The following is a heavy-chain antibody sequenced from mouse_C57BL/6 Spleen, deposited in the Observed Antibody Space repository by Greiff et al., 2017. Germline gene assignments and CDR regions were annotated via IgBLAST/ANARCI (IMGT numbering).Heavy chain of an antibody. J-gene: IGHJ2*01. V-gene: IGHV1-54*01. CDR3: ARYHGSSYFDY. D-gene: IGHD1-1*01. CDR1: GYAFTNYL. Sequence: VQLQQSGAELVRPGTSVKVSCKASGYAFTNYLIEWVKQRPGQGLEWIGVINPGSGGTNYNEKFKGKATLTADKSSSTAYMQLSSLTSEDSAVYFCARYHGSSYFDYWGQGTTLTVCS. CDR2: INPGSGGT.